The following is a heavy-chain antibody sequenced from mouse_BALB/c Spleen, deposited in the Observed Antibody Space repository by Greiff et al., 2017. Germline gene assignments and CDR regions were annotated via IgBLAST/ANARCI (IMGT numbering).Heavy chain of an antibody. CDR2: IDPANGNT. CDR3: ATQTARATFDY. CDR1: GFNIKDTY. Sequence: EVQGVESGAELVKPGASVKLSCTASGFNIKDTYMHWVKQRPEQGLEWIGRIDPANGNTKYDPKFQGKATITADTSSNTAYLQLSSLTSEDTAVYYCATQTARATFDYWGQGTTLTVSS. V-gene: IGHV14-3*02. J-gene: IGHJ2*01. D-gene: IGHD3-2*01.